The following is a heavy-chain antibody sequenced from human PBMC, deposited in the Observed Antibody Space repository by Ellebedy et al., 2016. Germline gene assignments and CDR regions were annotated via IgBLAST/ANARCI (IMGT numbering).Heavy chain of an antibody. CDR1: GGSFSGYY. V-gene: IGHV4-34*01. CDR2: INHSGST. Sequence: SETLSLXXAVYGGSFSGYYWSWIRQPPGKGLEWIGEINHSGSTNYNPSLKSRVTISVDTSKNQFSLKLSSVTAADTAVYYCARGVTDGYNLDYFDYWGQGTLVTVSS. CDR3: ARGVTDGYNLDYFDY. J-gene: IGHJ4*02. D-gene: IGHD5-24*01.